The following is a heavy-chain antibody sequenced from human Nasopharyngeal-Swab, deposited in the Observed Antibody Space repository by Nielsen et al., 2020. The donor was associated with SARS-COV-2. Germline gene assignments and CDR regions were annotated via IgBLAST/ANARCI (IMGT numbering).Heavy chain of an antibody. D-gene: IGHD3-22*01. CDR2: ISGSGDST. CDR3: AKEGGYYDLTTYFDY. CDR1: GFTFSSYA. J-gene: IGHJ4*02. Sequence: GESLKISCAASGFTFSSYAMTWVRQAPGKGLEWVSGISGSGDSTYCADSVKGRFTISRDNSKNTLYLQMNSLRAEDTAVYYCAKEGGYYDLTTYFDYWGQGTLVTVSS. V-gene: IGHV3-23*01.